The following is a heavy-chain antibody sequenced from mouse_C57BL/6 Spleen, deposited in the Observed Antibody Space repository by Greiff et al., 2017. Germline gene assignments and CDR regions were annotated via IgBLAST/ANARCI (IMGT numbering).Heavy chain of an antibody. J-gene: IGHJ1*03. V-gene: IGHV1-85*01. Sequence: VKLMESGPELVKPGASVKLSCKASGYTFTSYDINWVKQRPGQGLEWIGWIYPRDGSTKYNEKFKGKATLTVDTSSSTAYMELHSLTSEDSAVYFCARVYYDYGWYFDVWGTGTTVTVSS. CDR2: IYPRDGST. CDR1: GYTFTSYD. D-gene: IGHD2-4*01. CDR3: ARVYYDYGWYFDV.